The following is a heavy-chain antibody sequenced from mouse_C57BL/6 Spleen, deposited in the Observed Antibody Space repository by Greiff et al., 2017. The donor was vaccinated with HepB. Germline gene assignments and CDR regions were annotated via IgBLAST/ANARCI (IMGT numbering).Heavy chain of an antibody. Sequence: VQLQQSGAELMKPGASVKLSCKATGYTFTGYWIEWEKQRPGHGLEWIGEILPGSGRTNYNEKFKGKATFTADTSSKTAYMQLSSLTTDDSSVYYCARIGSYYGSIPGFAYWGQGTLVTVSA. CDR1: GYTFTGYW. CDR3: ARIGSYYGSIPGFAY. V-gene: IGHV1-9*01. D-gene: IGHD1-1*01. CDR2: ILPGSGRT. J-gene: IGHJ3*01.